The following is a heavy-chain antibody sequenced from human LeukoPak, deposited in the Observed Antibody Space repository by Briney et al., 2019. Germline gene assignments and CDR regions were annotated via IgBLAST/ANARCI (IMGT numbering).Heavy chain of an antibody. Sequence: TTSETLPLTCTVSGDSISSTSYYWDWIRQPPGKGLEWIGSIYNSGTTYYNPSLKSRVTISVDTSKNQFSLKVSSATAADTAVYYCASRVYGLGSFNYWGQGTLVTVSS. CDR1: GDSISSTSYY. D-gene: IGHD3-10*01. J-gene: IGHJ4*01. CDR2: IYNSGTT. CDR3: ASRVYGLGSFNY. V-gene: IGHV4-39*01.